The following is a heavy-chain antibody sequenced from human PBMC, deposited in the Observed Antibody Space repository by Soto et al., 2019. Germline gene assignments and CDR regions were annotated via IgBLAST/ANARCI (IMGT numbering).Heavy chain of an antibody. CDR3: AHPRGYGVFDAYDF. D-gene: IGHD4-17*01. J-gene: IGHJ3*01. CDR2: ISGSGGST. Sequence: GSLRLSCAASGFTFSTYAMSWVRQAPGKGLEGGSAISGSGGSTYYADSVKGRFTISRDNSINTLYLQMNSLRTEDTAVYYCAHPRGYGVFDAYDFWGQGAMVTVSS. CDR1: GFTFSTYA. V-gene: IGHV3-23*01.